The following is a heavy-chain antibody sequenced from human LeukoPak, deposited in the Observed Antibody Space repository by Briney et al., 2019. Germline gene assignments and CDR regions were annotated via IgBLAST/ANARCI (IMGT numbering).Heavy chain of an antibody. V-gene: IGHV3-48*04. Sequence: GGSLRLSCAASGFTFSSYSMNWVRQAPGKGLEWVSYISSSGSTIYYADSVKGRFTISRDNAKNSLYLQMNSLRAEDTAVYYCARSTHNGYDYWGQGTLVTVSS. CDR2: ISSSGSTI. J-gene: IGHJ4*02. D-gene: IGHD1-14*01. CDR1: GFTFSSYS. CDR3: ARSTHNGYDY.